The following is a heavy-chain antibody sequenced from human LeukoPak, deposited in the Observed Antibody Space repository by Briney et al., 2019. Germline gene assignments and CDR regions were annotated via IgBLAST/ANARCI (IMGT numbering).Heavy chain of an antibody. V-gene: IGHV4-59*01. J-gene: IGHJ2*01. CDR1: GGSISSYY. Sequence: SETLSLTCTVSGGSISSYYWSWIRQPPGKGLEWIGYIYYSGSTNYNPSLKSRVTISVDTSKNQFSLKLSSVTAADTALYYCARILLLDARYFDLWGRGTLVTVSS. CDR2: IYYSGST. CDR3: ARILLLDARYFDL.